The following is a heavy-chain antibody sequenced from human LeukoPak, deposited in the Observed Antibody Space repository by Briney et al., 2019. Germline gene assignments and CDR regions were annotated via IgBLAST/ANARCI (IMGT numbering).Heavy chain of an antibody. Sequence: ASVKVSCKASGYTFTNYKMHWVRQAPGQGLEWMGIINPSGGGTTYAQRFQGRVTMTRDTSISTAYMELSRLRSDDTAVYYCARDGRYNWNYSFYYYYMDVWGKGTTVTVSS. V-gene: IGHV1-46*01. CDR1: GYTFTNYK. D-gene: IGHD1-7*01. CDR2: INPSGGGT. CDR3: ARDGRYNWNYSFYYYYMDV. J-gene: IGHJ6*03.